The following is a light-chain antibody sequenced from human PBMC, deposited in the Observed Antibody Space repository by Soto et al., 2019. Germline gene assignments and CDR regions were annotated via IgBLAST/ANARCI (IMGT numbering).Light chain of an antibody. CDR1: SSNIGRDY. J-gene: IGLJ1*01. Sequence: VLTQPPSVSGTPGQRVNISCSGSSSNIGRDYVYWYQQFPGTAPKLLIYRGNQRPSGVPDRFSGSKSGTSASLAISGLRSDDESDYYCVAWDDSLSGYVFGTGTKLTVL. V-gene: IGLV1-47*01. CDR2: RGN. CDR3: VAWDDSLSGYV.